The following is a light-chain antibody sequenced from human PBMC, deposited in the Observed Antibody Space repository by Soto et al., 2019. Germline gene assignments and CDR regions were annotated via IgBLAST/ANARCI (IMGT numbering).Light chain of an antibody. J-gene: IGKJ4*01. CDR3: KQSSAFPLA. CDR2: AVS. CDR1: QGINNW. Sequence: DIQMTQSPSSVSASVGDRVTITCRASQGINNWLAWYQQKPGKAPELLIYAVSYLQSAVPSRFSGSGSGTDFTPTISRLQPEDFATYFCKQSSAFPLAFGGATKVDIK. V-gene: IGKV1-12*01.